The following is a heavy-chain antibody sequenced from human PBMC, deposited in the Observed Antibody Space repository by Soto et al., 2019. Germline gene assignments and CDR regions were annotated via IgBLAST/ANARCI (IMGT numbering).Heavy chain of an antibody. J-gene: IGHJ5*02. CDR2: ISYSGST. CDR1: GASTTTYY. Sequence: PSETLSLTCTVSGASTTTYYWSWTRQPPGKGLEWIGYISYSGSTDYNPSLKSRVTISFDASKNQISLQVRSATAADAAVYYCARDLKEYCSDGKCNWFDPWGQGTLVTVSS. D-gene: IGHD2-15*01. CDR3: ARDLKEYCSDGKCNWFDP. V-gene: IGHV4-59*01.